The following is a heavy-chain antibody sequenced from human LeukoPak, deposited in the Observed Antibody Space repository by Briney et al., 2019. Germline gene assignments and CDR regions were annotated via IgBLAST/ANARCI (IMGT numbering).Heavy chain of an antibody. V-gene: IGHV3-74*01. J-gene: IGHJ6*04. CDR1: GFTFSSYW. Sequence: GGSLRLSCAASGFTFSSYWMHWVRQAPGTGLVLVSRINSDGSSTSYADSVKGRFTISRDNAKNTLYLQTNSLRAEDTAVYYCARDRSDILTGYSDVNYYYYGMDVWGKGTTVTVSS. CDR2: INSDGSST. CDR3: ARDRSDILTGYSDVNYYYYGMDV. D-gene: IGHD3-9*01.